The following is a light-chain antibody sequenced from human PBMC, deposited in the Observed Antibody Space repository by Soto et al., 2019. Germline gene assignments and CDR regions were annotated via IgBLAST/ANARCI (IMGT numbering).Light chain of an antibody. CDR3: QQYSSYWT. Sequence: DIQMTQSPSTLSAYVGDRVTITCRASQSIGGWLAWYQRKPGKAPKLLIYKASTFESGVPSRFIGSGSGTEFALSISSLQPDDLATYFCQQYSSYWTFGQGTKVEI. CDR2: KAS. CDR1: QSIGGW. J-gene: IGKJ1*01. V-gene: IGKV1-5*03.